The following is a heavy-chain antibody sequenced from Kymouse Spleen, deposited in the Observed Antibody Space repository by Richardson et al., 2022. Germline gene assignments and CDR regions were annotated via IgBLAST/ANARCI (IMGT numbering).Heavy chain of an antibody. D-gene: IGHD6-19*01. Sequence: QVQLQESGPGLVKPSETLSLTCTVSGGSVSSGSYYWSWIRQPPGKGLEWIGYIYYSGSTNYNPSLKSRVTISVDTSKNQFSLKLSSVTAADTAVYYCARERGIAVAGSFDYWGQGTLVTVSS. V-gene: IGHV4-61*01. J-gene: IGHJ4*02. CDR1: GGSVSSGSYY. CDR3: ARERGIAVAGSFDY. CDR2: IYYSGST.